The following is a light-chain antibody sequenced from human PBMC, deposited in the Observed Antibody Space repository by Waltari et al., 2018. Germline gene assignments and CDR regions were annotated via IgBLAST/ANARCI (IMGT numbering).Light chain of an antibody. V-gene: IGLV3-25*03. CDR2: KDT. CDR3: QSADTDASVF. Sequence: SHELTQPPSVSVSPGQTARITCSGDALPKPYAYWYQQKAGQAPVLLTYKDTERPSGIPERFSGSSSGTTVTLTISGVQAEDEADYYCQSADTDASVFFGGGTKLTVL. CDR1: ALPKPY. J-gene: IGLJ2*01.